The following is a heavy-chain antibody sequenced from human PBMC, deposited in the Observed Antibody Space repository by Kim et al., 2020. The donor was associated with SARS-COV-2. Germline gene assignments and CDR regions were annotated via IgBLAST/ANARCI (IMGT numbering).Heavy chain of an antibody. CDR2: INWNGGST. D-gene: IGHD5-18*01. CDR1: GFTFGDYG. Sequence: GGSLRLSCAASGFTFGDYGMSWVRQAPGKGLEWVSGINWNGGSTGYADSVKGRFTISRDNAKNSLYLQMNSLRAEDTALYYCARDSRIQLWLVALCGMDVWGQGTTVTVSS. V-gene: IGHV3-20*04. CDR3: ARDSRIQLWLVALCGMDV. J-gene: IGHJ6*02.